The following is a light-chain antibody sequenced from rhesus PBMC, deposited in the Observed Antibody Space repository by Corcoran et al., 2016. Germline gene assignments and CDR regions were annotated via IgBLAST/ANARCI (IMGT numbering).Light chain of an antibody. Sequence: QSVLTQPHSVSGAPGQKVTISCTGSSSNIGGYDVHWYQQLPGTAPKLLIYDNNKRPSGISDRFSGSKSGASGSLAISGLQTEDEAYYYCQSYDSRLNAYIFGAGTRLTVL. J-gene: IGLJ1*01. CDR3: QSYDSRLNAYI. CDR1: SSNIGGYD. V-gene: IGLV1-64*01. CDR2: DNN.